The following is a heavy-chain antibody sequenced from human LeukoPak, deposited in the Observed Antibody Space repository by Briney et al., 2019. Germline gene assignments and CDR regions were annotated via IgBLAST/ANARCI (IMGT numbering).Heavy chain of an antibody. CDR2: INPSGGST. CDR3: ARTLTIFGVVPGY. J-gene: IGHJ4*02. CDR1: GYTFTSYY. Sequence: ASVKVSCKASGYTFTSYYIHWVRQAPGQGLEWMGIINPSGGSTSYAQRFQGRVTMTRDTSISTAYMELSRLRSDDTAVYYCARTLTIFGVVPGYWGQGTLVTVSS. V-gene: IGHV1-46*01. D-gene: IGHD3-3*01.